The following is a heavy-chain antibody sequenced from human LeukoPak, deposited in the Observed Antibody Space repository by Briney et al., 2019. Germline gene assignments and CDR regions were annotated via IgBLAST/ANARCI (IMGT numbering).Heavy chain of an antibody. J-gene: IGHJ6*02. D-gene: IGHD3-22*01. V-gene: IGHV1-18*01. CDR3: ARDRPSIVVVISLYYYYGMDV. CDR2: ISAYNGNT. Sequence: GASVKVSCKASGYTFTSYGISWVRQAPGQGLEWMGWISAYNGNTNYAQKLQGRVTMTTDTYTSTAYMELRSLRSDDTAVYYCARDRPSIVVVISLYYYYGMDVWGQGTTVTVS. CDR1: GYTFTSYG.